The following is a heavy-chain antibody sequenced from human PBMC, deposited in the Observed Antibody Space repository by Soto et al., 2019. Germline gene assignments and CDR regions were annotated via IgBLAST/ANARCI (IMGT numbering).Heavy chain of an antibody. Sequence: GGSLRLSCAASGFTFDDYAMHWVRQAPGKGLEWVSGISWNSGSIGYADSVKGRFTISRDNAKNSLYLQMNSLRAEDTALYYCAKDMLPYSGYDGIFDHWGQGTLVTVSS. CDR2: ISWNSGSI. V-gene: IGHV3-9*01. CDR3: AKDMLPYSGYDGIFDH. D-gene: IGHD5-12*01. CDR1: GFTFDDYA. J-gene: IGHJ4*02.